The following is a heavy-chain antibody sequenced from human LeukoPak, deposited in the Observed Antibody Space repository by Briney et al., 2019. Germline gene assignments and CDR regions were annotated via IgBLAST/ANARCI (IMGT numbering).Heavy chain of an antibody. CDR1: GYTLTELS. D-gene: IGHD3-10*01. Sequence: ASVKVSCKVSGYTLTELSMHWLRQAPGKGLEWMGGFDPEDGETIYAQKFQGRVTMTEDTSTDTAYMELSSLRSEDTAVYYCATGYGSGSRLYYGMDVWGQGTTVTVSS. CDR3: ATGYGSGSRLYYGMDV. J-gene: IGHJ6*02. CDR2: FDPEDGET. V-gene: IGHV1-24*01.